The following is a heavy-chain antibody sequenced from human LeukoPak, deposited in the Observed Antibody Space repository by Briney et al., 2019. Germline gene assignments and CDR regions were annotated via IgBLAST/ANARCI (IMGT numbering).Heavy chain of an antibody. V-gene: IGHV4-30-4*01. Sequence: SETLSLTCTISGGSISSGDYYWRWFRQPPRKGLEWIGYIYYSGSTYYNPSLKSRVTISVDTSKNQFSLKLSSVTAADTAVYYCAIVLSGWSFDYWGQVTLVTVSS. CDR2: IYYSGST. D-gene: IGHD6-19*01. CDR3: AIVLSGWSFDY. J-gene: IGHJ4*02. CDR1: GGSISSGDYY.